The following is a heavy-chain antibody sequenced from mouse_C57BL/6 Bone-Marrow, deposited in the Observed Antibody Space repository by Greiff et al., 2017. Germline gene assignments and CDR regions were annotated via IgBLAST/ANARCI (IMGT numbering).Heavy chain of an antibody. V-gene: IGHV5-17*01. CDR1: GFTFSDYG. Sequence: EVLVVESGGGLVKPGGSLKLSCAASGFTFSDYGMHWVRQAPEKGLEWVAYISSGGSTISYADTVKGRFTISRDNAKNTLFLQMTSLRSEDTAMYYCARKYSAFTTTAHMDYWGQGTSVTVSS. D-gene: IGHD1-1*01. J-gene: IGHJ4*01. CDR3: ARKYSAFTTTAHMDY. CDR2: ISSGGSTI.